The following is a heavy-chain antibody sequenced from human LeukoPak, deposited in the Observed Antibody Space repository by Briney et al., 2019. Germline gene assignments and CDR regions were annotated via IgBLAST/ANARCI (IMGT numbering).Heavy chain of an antibody. J-gene: IGHJ4*02. Sequence: ASAKVSCKASGGTFSSYAISWVRQAPGQGLEWMGGIIPIFGTANYAQKFQGRVTITADESTSTAYMELSSLRSEDTAVYYCARDREAGTGNFYDYWGQGTLVTVSS. V-gene: IGHV1-69*13. CDR3: ARDREAGTGNFYDY. CDR1: GGTFSSYA. CDR2: IIPIFGTA. D-gene: IGHD1-7*01.